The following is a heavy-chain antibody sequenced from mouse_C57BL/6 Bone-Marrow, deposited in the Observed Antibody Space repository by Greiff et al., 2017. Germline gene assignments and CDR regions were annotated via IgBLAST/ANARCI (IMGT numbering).Heavy chain of an antibody. CDR2: IYPSDSET. CDR1: GYTFTSYW. D-gene: IGHD2-5*01. V-gene: IGHV1-61*01. Sequence: QVQLQQPGAELVRPGSSVKLSCKASGYTFTSYWMAWVKQRPGQGLEWIGNIYPSDSETHYNQKFKDKATLTVDKSYSTAYMQLSSLTSEDSAVYYCARSTAYYSNYYAVDYWGQGTTVTVSS. J-gene: IGHJ4*01. CDR3: ARSTAYYSNYYAVDY.